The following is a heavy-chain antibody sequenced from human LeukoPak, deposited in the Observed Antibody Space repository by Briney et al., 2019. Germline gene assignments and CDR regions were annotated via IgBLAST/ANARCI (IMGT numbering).Heavy chain of an antibody. V-gene: IGHV3-74*01. CDR2: INSDGSST. D-gene: IGHD1-1*01. Sequence: PGGSLRLSCAASGFTFSSYWMHWVRQAPGKGLVWVSRINSDGSSTSYADSVKGRFTISRDNSKNTLYLQMNSLRAEDTAVYYCAKDRLERRRLWPQPLFDYWGQGTLVTVSS. CDR3: AKDRLERRRLWPQPLFDY. CDR1: GFTFSSYW. J-gene: IGHJ4*02.